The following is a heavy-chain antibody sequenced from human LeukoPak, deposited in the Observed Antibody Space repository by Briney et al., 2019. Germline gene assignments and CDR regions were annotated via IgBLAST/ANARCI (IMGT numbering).Heavy chain of an antibody. CDR3: ARDLRVSIIRGSFDY. J-gene: IGHJ4*02. CDR2: IKQDGSER. Sequence: GGSLRLSCAASGFTFSDYYMSWLRQAPGKGLGWVASIKQDGSERSYVDSVQGRFTISRDNAKNSLYLQVDSLRIEDTAVYYCARDLRVSIIRGSFDYWGQGTLVSVSS. D-gene: IGHD3-10*01. CDR1: GFTFSDYY. V-gene: IGHV3-7*01.